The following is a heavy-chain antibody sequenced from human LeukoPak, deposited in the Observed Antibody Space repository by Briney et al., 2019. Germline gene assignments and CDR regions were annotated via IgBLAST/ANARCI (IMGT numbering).Heavy chain of an antibody. J-gene: IGHJ3*02. V-gene: IGHV3-53*01. Sequence: PGGSVRLSCAASGFTVSSNYMSWVRQAPGKGLAWVSVIYCGCSKYYADSVKGRFTISRDNSKNTLYLQMNSLRAEDTAVYYCARHSGVVTAMRPFDIWGQGTMVTVSS. CDR2: IYCGCSK. CDR3: ARHSGVVTAMRPFDI. D-gene: IGHD2-21*02. CDR1: GFTVSSNY.